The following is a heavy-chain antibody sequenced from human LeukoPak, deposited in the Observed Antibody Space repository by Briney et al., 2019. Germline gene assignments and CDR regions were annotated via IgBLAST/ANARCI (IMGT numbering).Heavy chain of an antibody. CDR1: GGSNSSYY. CDR3: ARRGPVAGTNY. D-gene: IGHD6-19*01. V-gene: IGHV4-59*12. CDR2: IHYSGST. J-gene: IGHJ4*02. Sequence: SETLSLTCTVSGGSNSSYYWSWIRQPPGKGLEWIGYIHYSGSTHYNPSLKSRVTISVDTSKNQFSLKLSSVTAADTAVYYCARRGPVAGTNYWGQGTLVTVSS.